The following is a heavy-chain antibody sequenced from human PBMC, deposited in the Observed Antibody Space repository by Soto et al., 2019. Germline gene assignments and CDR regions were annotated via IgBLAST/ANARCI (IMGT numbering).Heavy chain of an antibody. CDR3: ARHRSSGWNYYGMDV. V-gene: IGHV4-39*01. CDR1: GGCISSSSYY. D-gene: IGHD6-19*01. CDR2: IYYSGST. J-gene: IGHJ6*02. Sequence: PSDTLSLTCTVSGGCISSSSYYWGWIRQPPGKGLEWIGSIYYSGSTYYNPSPKSRVTISVDTSKNQFSLKLSSVTAADTAVYYCARHRSSGWNYYGMDVWGQGTTVTVSS.